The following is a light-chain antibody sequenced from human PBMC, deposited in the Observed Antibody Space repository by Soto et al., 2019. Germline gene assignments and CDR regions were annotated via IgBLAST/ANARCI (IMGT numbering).Light chain of an antibody. V-gene: IGLV2-11*01. CDR1: SSDVDDYRY. J-gene: IGLJ1*01. Sequence: QSALAQPLSVSGSPGQLLTISCTGTSSDVDDYRYVSWYQQYPGKAPKLVIYDGTKRPSGVPDRFSGSNSGNTASLTISGLQAEDEADYYCCSYVTTPEIFGTGTKVTGL. CDR2: DGT. CDR3: CSYVTTPEI.